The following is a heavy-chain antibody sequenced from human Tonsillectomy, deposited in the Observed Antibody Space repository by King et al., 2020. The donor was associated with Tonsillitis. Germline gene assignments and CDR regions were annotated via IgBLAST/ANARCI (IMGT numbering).Heavy chain of an antibody. J-gene: IGHJ4*01. V-gene: IGHV3-74*01. CDR1: GFPFNNFW. Sequence: DVQLVESGGGLIQPGGSLRLSCAASGFPFNNFWMHWVRQAPGKGLVWVSRINSDGTTTTYADSVKGRFTIFRDNAKNTLYLQMNSLRAEDTAVYYCARGLLERSTITLGYWGHGTLVTVSS. D-gene: IGHD5-24*01. CDR2: INSDGTTT. CDR3: ARGLLERSTITLGY.